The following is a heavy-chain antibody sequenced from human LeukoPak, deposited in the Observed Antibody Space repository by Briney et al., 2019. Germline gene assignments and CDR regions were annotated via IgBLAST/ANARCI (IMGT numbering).Heavy chain of an antibody. V-gene: IGHV3-21*01. J-gene: IGHJ4*02. Sequence: GGSLRLSCAASGFTFSSYSMNWVRQAPGKGLEWVSSISSSGSYIYYADSVKGRFTISRDNAKNSLYLQMNSLRAEDTAVYYCARSLWGRGYSGYEDFDYWGQGTLVTVSS. CDR3: ARSLWGRGYSGYEDFDY. CDR1: GFTFSSYS. CDR2: ISSSGSYI. D-gene: IGHD5-12*01.